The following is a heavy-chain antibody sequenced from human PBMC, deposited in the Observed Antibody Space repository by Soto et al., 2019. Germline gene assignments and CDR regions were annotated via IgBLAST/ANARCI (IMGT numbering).Heavy chain of an antibody. CDR3: ARLQFGEGFDY. Sequence: PSETLSLTCAVSGHSISSGYYWGWIRQPPGKGLEWIGSIYHSGSTYYNPSLKSRVTISVDTSKNQFSLKLSSVTAADTAVYYCARLQFGEGFDYWGQGALVTVSS. V-gene: IGHV4-38-2*01. D-gene: IGHD3-10*01. J-gene: IGHJ4*02. CDR2: IYHSGST. CDR1: GHSISSGYY.